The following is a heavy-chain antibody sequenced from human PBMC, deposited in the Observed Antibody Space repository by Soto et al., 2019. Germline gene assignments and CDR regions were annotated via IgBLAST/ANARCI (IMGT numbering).Heavy chain of an antibody. J-gene: IGHJ2*01. Sequence: QITLKESGPTLVRPTKTLALTCSFSGFSFSTYGVGVGWIRQPPGEALEWIALISWDDDKRYSPSLKNRLTITKDTSKDQVVLTMTTVDPVDTATYFCAHTLYYRDNDWHFDLWGRGTLVTFSS. V-gene: IGHV2-5*02. CDR1: GFSFSTYGVG. D-gene: IGHD4-17*01. CDR3: AHTLYYRDNDWHFDL. CDR2: ISWDDDK.